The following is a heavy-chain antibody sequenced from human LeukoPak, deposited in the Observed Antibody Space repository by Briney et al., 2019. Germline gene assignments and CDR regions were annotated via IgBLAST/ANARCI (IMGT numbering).Heavy chain of an antibody. V-gene: IGHV3-23*01. CDR1: GFTFSSYA. CDR3: AKDRPKGGPMGY. CDR2: ISGSGGSK. Sequence: GGSLRLSCAASGFTFSSYAMSWVRQAPGKGLEWVSAISGSGGSKYYADSVKRRFTISRDKSKNTLYLQMNSLRAEDTAVYYCAKDRPKGGPMGYWGQGTLVTVSS. D-gene: IGHD1-26*01. J-gene: IGHJ4*02.